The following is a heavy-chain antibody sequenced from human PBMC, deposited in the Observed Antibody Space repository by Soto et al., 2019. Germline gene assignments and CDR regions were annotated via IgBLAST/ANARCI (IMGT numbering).Heavy chain of an antibody. J-gene: IGHJ6*02. D-gene: IGHD3-3*01. CDR2: IYYSGST. V-gene: IGHV4-31*03. CDR1: GGSISSGGYY. Sequence: PSATLSLTCTVSGGSISSGGYYWSWIRQHPGKGLEWIGYIYYSGSTYYNPSLKSRVTISVDTSKNQFSLKLSSVTAAYTAVYYCARVDLRWGYYDFWSGYSPSQGRYYYYGMDVWGQGTTVTVSS. CDR3: ARVDLRWGYYDFWSGYSPSQGRYYYYGMDV.